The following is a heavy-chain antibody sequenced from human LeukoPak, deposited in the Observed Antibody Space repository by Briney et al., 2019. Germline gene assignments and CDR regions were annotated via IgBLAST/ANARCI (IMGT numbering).Heavy chain of an antibody. CDR1: GGSFNGYY. D-gene: IGHD2-2*01. CDR2: INHSGST. CDR3: ARAKRYCSSTSCSLSYYYYYMDV. V-gene: IGHV4-34*01. Sequence: PSETLSLTCAVYGGSFNGYYWSWIRQPPGKGLEWIGEINHSGSTNYNPSLKSRVTISVDTSKHQFSLKLSSVTAADTAVYYCARAKRYCSSTSCSLSYYYYYMDVWGKGTTVTVSS. J-gene: IGHJ6*03.